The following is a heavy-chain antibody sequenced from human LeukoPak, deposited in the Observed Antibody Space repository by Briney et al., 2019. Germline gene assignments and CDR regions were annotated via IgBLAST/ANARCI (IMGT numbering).Heavy chain of an antibody. CDR2: ISSSSSYT. V-gene: IGHV3-11*05. J-gene: IGHJ3*02. D-gene: IGHD5-18*01. CDR1: GFTFSDYY. CDR3: AREPIQLWLRGAFDI. Sequence: GGSLRLSCAASGFTFSDYYMSWIRQAQGKGLEWVSYISSSSSYTNYADSVKGRFTISRDNAKNSLYLQMNSLRAEDTAVYYCAREPIQLWLRGAFDIWGQGTMVTVSS.